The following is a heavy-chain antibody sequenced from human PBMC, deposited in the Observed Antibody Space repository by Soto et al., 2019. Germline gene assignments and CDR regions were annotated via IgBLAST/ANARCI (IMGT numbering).Heavy chain of an antibody. CDR2: IHHSGAT. V-gene: IGHV4-4*02. J-gene: IGHJ6*02. CDR3: APQGFYRMGV. Sequence: QVQLQESGPGLVQPSGTLSLTCAVSGDSITGDNWWSWVRQPPGKGLEWIGEIHHSGATNYNPSLKGRVTISVDKSTNQFSLKLNSVTAADTAMFYCAPQGFYRMGVWGRGTTVTVSS. CDR1: GDSITGDNW.